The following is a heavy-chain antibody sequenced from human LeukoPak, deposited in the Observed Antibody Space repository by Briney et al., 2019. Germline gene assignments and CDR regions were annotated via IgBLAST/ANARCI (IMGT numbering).Heavy chain of an antibody. J-gene: IGHJ4*02. CDR2: IWGSGSHI. D-gene: IGHD5-12*01. CDR3: AKDREPDNGYGIDC. V-gene: IGHV3-21*04. Sequence: GGSLRLSCAASGFTFSRYSMNWVRQAPGKGLEWVSVIWGSGSHIYYADSVKGRFTISRDNSKNTVYLQMDSLRAEDTAIYYCAKDREPDNGYGIDCWGQGTLVTVSS. CDR1: GFTFSRYS.